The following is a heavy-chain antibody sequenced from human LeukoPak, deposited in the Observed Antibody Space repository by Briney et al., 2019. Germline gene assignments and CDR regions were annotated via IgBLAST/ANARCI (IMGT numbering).Heavy chain of an antibody. CDR1: GGTFSSYA. Sequence: SVKVSCKASGGTFSSYAISWVRQAPGQGLEWMGGIIPIFGTANYAQKLQGRVTMTTDTSTSTAYMELRSLRSDDTAVYYCARGVNYGGNSRVRYFDYWGQGTLVTVPS. J-gene: IGHJ4*02. CDR2: IIPIFGTA. CDR3: ARGVNYGGNSRVRYFDY. D-gene: IGHD4-23*01. V-gene: IGHV1-69*05.